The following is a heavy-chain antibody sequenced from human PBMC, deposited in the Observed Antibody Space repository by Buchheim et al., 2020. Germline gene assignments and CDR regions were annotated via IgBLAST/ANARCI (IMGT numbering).Heavy chain of an antibody. J-gene: IGHJ4*02. D-gene: IGHD3-10*01. CDR2: MYNSGST. CDR1: GDSMERGGFY. CDR3: ARGTPRYYFDF. Sequence: QVQLQESGPGLVKPSQTLSLTCTVSGDSMERGGFYWNWIRQHPGMGLEFIGYMYNSGSTYFNPSLRRRVTISADTPKNQFSLKLSSVTAADTAVYFCARGTPRYYFDFWGQGTL. V-gene: IGHV4-31*03.